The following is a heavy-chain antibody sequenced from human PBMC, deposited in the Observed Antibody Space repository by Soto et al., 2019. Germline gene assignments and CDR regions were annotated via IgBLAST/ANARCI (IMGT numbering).Heavy chain of an antibody. CDR2: ISASGGST. Sequence: EVQLLESGGGLVQPGGSLRLSCAASGFTFSSYDMSWVRQAPGKGLEWVSSISASGGSTYYADSVRGRFTISSDSSKNTLYLQITSLRAEDTAVYYCATLAARPGYYYGMAVWGQGTTVTVSS. J-gene: IGHJ6*02. CDR1: GFTFSSYD. CDR3: ATLAARPGYYYGMAV. V-gene: IGHV3-23*01. D-gene: IGHD6-13*01.